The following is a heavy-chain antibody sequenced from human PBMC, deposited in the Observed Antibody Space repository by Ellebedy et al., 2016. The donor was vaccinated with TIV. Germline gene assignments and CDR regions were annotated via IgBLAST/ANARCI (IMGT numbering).Heavy chain of an antibody. CDR2: ISAYNGNT. J-gene: IGHJ6*02. Sequence: ASVKVSXXASGYTFTSYGINWVRQAPGQGLEWMGWISAYNGNTNYAQKLQGRVTMTTDTSTSTAYMELRSLRSDDTAVYYCARDVVVVPAAMVSYYYYYYGMDVWGQGTTVTVSS. CDR1: GYTFTSYG. D-gene: IGHD2-2*01. CDR3: ARDVVVVPAAMVSYYYYYYGMDV. V-gene: IGHV1-18*01.